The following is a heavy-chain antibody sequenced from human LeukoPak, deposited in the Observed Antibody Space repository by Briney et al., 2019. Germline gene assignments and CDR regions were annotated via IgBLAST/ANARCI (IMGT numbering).Heavy chain of an antibody. Sequence: SETLSLTCTVSGGSISSSSYYWGWIRQPPGKGLEWIGSIYYSGSTYYNPSLKSRVTISVDTSKNQFSLKLSSVTAADTAVYYCASGRRDYDFWSGYYIPTNGMDVWGQGTTVTVSS. J-gene: IGHJ6*02. V-gene: IGHV4-39*01. CDR1: GGSISSSSYY. D-gene: IGHD3-3*01. CDR3: ASGRRDYDFWSGYYIPTNGMDV. CDR2: IYYSGST.